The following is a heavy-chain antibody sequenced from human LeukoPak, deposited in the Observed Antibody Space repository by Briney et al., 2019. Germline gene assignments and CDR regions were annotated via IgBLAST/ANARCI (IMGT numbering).Heavy chain of an antibody. CDR3: ARGRVSSSTWYSTYYYFFYMDF. CDR1: GYTFTSYY. J-gene: IGHJ6*03. D-gene: IGHD4-11*01. Sequence: ASVKVSCKASGYTFTSYYIHWVRQAPGQGLEWMGLINPSGGSTNYAQKFQGRVTMTRDTSTSTVYMELSSLRSEDTAVYYCARGRVSSSTWYSTYYYFFYMDFWGKGTTVTVSS. V-gene: IGHV1-46*01. CDR2: INPSGGST.